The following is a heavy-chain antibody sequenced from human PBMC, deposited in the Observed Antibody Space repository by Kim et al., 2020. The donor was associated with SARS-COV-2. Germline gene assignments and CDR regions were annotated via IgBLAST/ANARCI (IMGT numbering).Heavy chain of an antibody. D-gene: IGHD3-22*01. Sequence: SETLSLTCSISGGSISSYYWSWIRQPPGKGLEWIWYMYYSGSTNYNSSLKSRVTISADTSKNQLSLMLNSVTAEDTAVYYWARDPGEYDDSSGEYSNWG. CDR3: ARDPGEYDDSSGEYSN. J-gene: IGHJ1*01. V-gene: IGHV4-59*13. CDR1: GGSISSYY. CDR2: MYYSGST.